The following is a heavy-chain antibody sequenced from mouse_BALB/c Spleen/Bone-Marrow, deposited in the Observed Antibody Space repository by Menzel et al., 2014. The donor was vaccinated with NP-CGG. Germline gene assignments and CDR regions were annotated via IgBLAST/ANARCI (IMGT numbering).Heavy chain of an antibody. V-gene: IGHV2-9*02. Sequence: VKLVESGPGLVAPSQSLSITCTVSGFSLTSYGVHWVRQPPGKGLEWLGVIWAGGSTNYNSALMSRLSISKDNSKSQVFLKMNSLQTDDTARYYCAREGLLLYRGFAYWGQGTLVTVSA. D-gene: IGHD2-10*01. CDR3: AREGLLLYRGFAY. CDR1: GFSLTSYG. CDR2: IWAGGST. J-gene: IGHJ3*01.